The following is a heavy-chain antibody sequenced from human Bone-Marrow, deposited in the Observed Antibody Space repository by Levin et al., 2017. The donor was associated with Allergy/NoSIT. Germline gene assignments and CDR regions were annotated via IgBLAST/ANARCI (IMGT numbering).Heavy chain of an antibody. CDR1: GFTFDDYA. CDR3: AKDFGMDWYFDL. Sequence: SCAASGFTFDDYAMHWVRQAPGKGLEWVSGISWNSGSIGYADSVKGRFTISRDNAKNSLYLQMNSLRAEDTALYYCAKDFGMDWYFDLWGRGTLVTVSS. V-gene: IGHV3-9*01. J-gene: IGHJ2*01. D-gene: IGHD3-16*01. CDR2: ISWNSGSI.